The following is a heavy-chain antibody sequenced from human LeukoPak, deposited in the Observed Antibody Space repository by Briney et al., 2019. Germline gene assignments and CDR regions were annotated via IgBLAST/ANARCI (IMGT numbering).Heavy chain of an antibody. D-gene: IGHD5-24*01. J-gene: IGHJ3*02. CDR2: IHYSGST. CDR1: GGSISSYY. Sequence: NASETLSLTCTVSGGSISSYYWSWLRQPPGKGLEWIGYIHYSGSTNYNPSLKSRVTISVDTSKNQFSLKLSSVTAADTAVYYCAREAREGHVFDIWGQGTMVTVSS. CDR3: AREAREGHVFDI. V-gene: IGHV4-59*01.